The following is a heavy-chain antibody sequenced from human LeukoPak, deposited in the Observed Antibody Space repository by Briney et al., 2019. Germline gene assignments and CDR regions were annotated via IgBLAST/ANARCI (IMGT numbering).Heavy chain of an antibody. Sequence: SETLSLTCTVSGGSVTSRNYYWHWIRQPAGKGLEWIGRIYTNGGASYNPSLKSRVTISIDASKNQFSLKLSSVTAADTAVYYCAREPPGYWGQGILVTVSS. CDR3: AREPPGY. CDR1: GGSVTSRNYY. J-gene: IGHJ4*02. V-gene: IGHV4-61*02. CDR2: IYTNGGA.